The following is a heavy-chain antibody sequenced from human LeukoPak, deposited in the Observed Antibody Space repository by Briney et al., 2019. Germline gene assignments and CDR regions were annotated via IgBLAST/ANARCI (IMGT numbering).Heavy chain of an antibody. Sequence: GGSLRLSCAASGFTFSSYAMSWVRQAPGKGLEWVSAISGSGGSTYYADSVKGRFTISRDNSKNTLYLQMNGLRAEDTAVYYCAKGLLWFGELTDFDYWGQGTLVTVSS. CDR3: AKGLLWFGELTDFDY. CDR1: GFTFSSYA. J-gene: IGHJ4*02. CDR2: ISGSGGST. D-gene: IGHD3-10*01. V-gene: IGHV3-23*01.